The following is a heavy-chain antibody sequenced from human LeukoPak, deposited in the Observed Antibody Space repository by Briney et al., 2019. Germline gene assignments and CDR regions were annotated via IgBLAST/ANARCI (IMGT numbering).Heavy chain of an antibody. V-gene: IGHV3-30-3*01. J-gene: IGHJ4*02. CDR1: GFTFSSYA. CDR3: ASGAVAGTYYFDY. CDR2: ISYDGSNK. Sequence: PGGSLRLSCAASGFTFSSYAMHWVRQAPGKGQEWVAVISYDGSNKYYADSVKGRFTISRDNSKNTLYLQMNSLRAEDTAVYYCASGAVAGTYYFDYWGQGTLVTVSS. D-gene: IGHD6-19*01.